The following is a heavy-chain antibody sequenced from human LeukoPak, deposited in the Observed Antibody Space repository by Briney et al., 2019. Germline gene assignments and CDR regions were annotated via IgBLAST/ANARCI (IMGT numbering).Heavy chain of an antibody. CDR1: GYTFTSYD. V-gene: IGHV1-8*01. Sequence: ASVKVSCKASGYTFTSYDINWVRQATGQGLEWMGWMNPNSGNTGYAQKFQGRVTMTRNTSISTAYMELRSLRSDDTAVYYCARVRREPGAFDIWGQGTMVTVSS. CDR2: MNPNSGNT. J-gene: IGHJ3*02. CDR3: ARVRREPGAFDI. D-gene: IGHD1-14*01.